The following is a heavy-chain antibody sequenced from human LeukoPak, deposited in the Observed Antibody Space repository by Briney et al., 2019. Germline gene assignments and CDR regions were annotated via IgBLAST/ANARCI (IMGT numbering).Heavy chain of an antibody. V-gene: IGHV3-49*04. CDR1: GFTFGDYA. D-gene: IGHD4-17*01. CDR3: TRRLRNAFDI. Sequence: PGGSLRLSCTASGFTFGDYAMSWVRQAPGKGLEWVGLIRSKAYGGTTEYAASVKGRFTISRDDSKSIAYLQMNSLKTEDTAVYYCTRRLRNAFDIWGQGTMVTVSS. J-gene: IGHJ3*02. CDR2: IRSKAYGGTT.